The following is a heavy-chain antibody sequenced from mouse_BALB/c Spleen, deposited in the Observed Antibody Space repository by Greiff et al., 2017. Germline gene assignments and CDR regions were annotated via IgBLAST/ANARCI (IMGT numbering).Heavy chain of an antibody. V-gene: IGHV5-6-5*01. CDR3: AREVADYWYFDV. J-gene: IGHJ1*01. D-gene: IGHD1-1*02. CDR2: ISSGGST. Sequence: EVKLMESGGGLVKPGGSLKLCCAASGFTFSSYAMSWVRQTPEKRLEWAASISSGGSTYFLDSVKGQFTISRDNARNILYLQMSSLRSGDTAMYYCAREVADYWYFDVWSAETAVTVSS. CDR1: GFTFSSYA.